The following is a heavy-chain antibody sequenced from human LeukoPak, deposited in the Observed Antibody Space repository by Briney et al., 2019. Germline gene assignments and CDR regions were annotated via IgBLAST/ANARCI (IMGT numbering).Heavy chain of an antibody. CDR1: GFTFRNYP. CDR2: IRYDGSNK. CDR3: AKGVGYCSGGRCQQFDY. D-gene: IGHD2-15*01. Sequence: GGSLRLSCEASGFTFRNYPVHWVRQAPGKGLEWVAFIRYDGSNKYYADSVKGRFTISRDNSKNTLYLQMNSLRAEDTAVYYCAKGVGYCSGGRCQQFDYWGQGTLVTVSS. V-gene: IGHV3-30*02. J-gene: IGHJ4*02.